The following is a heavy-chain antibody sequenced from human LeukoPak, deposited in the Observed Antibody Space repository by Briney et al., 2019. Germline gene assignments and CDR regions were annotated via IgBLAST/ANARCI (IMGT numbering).Heavy chain of an antibody. V-gene: IGHV4-30-4*08. J-gene: IGHJ3*02. D-gene: IGHD1-14*01. CDR2: IYYSGST. CDR1: GGSISSGDYF. Sequence: SQTLSLTCTVSGGSISSGDYFWSWIRQPPGKGLEWIGYIYYSGSTYYNPSLKSRVTISVDTSKNQFSLKLSSVTAADTAVYYCARGGPDQDAFDIWGQGTMVTVSS. CDR3: ARGGPDQDAFDI.